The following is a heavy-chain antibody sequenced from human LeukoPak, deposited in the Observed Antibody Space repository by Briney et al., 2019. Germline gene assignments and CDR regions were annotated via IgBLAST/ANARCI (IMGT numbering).Heavy chain of an antibody. CDR2: ISGDGGST. J-gene: IGHJ6*02. CDR3: AKGIYPYYYGSGFYYGMDV. CDR1: GFTFDDYA. V-gene: IGHV3-43*02. D-gene: IGHD3-10*01. Sequence: EGSLRLSCAASGFTFDDYAMHWVRQAPGKGLEWVSLISGDGGSTYYADSVKGRFTISRDNSKNSLYLQMNSLRTEDTALYYCAKGIYPYYYGSGFYYGMDVWGQGTTVTVSS.